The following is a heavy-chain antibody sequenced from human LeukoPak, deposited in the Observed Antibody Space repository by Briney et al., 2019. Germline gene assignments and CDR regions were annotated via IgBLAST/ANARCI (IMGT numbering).Heavy chain of an antibody. CDR2: INHSGST. J-gene: IGHJ5*02. D-gene: IGHD2-15*01. V-gene: IGHV4-34*01. Sequence: SETLSLTCTVYGGSFSGYYWSWLRQPPGKGLEWIGDINHSGSTNHNPCLKSRVTISVDTSKNQFSLKLSSVPAADTAVYYCGTSPRGSGGSCYSVRVDPWGQGTLVTVSS. CDR3: GTSPRGSGGSCYSVRVDP. CDR1: GGSFSGYY.